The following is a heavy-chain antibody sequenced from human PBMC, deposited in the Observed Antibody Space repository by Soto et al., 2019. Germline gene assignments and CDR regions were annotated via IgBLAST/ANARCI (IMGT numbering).Heavy chain of an antibody. CDR2: TYYRSKWYN. J-gene: IGHJ6*03. CDR1: GDSVSSNSAA. V-gene: IGHV6-1*01. Sequence: PSQTLSLTCVISGDSVSSNSAAWNWIRQSPSRGLEWLGRTYYRSKWYNDYAVSVKSRITINPDTSKNQFSLQLNSVTPEDTAVYYCARAHREYQLLSPYYYYYMDVWGKGTTVTVSS. D-gene: IGHD2-2*01. CDR3: ARAHREYQLLSPYYYYYMDV.